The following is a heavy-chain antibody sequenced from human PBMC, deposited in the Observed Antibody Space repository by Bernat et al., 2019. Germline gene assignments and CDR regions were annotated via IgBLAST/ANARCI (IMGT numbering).Heavy chain of an antibody. D-gene: IGHD4-17*01. V-gene: IGHV3-23*01. CDR1: GFTLSSYA. CDR3: AKEGVMTTVTRGPSTNSLYYFDY. Sequence: EVQLLESGGGSVQPGGSLRLTCAASGFTLSSYAMSWVRQAPGKGLEWVSAISGSGATTYYADSVKGRFAISRDNSKNTLDLQMNSLRAEDMAVYYCAKEGVMTTVTRGPSTNSLYYFDYWGQGTLATVSS. CDR2: ISGSGATT. J-gene: IGHJ4*02.